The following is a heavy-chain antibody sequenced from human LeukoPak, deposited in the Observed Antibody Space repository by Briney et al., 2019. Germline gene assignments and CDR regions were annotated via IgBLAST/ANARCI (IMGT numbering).Heavy chain of an antibody. J-gene: IGHJ5*02. Sequence: SETLSLTCTVSGGSISSSSYYWGWIRQPPGKGLEWIGSIYYSGSTYYNPSLKSRVTISVDTSKNQFSLKLSSVTAADTAVYYCARDSKTSIAVAGPRNWFDPWGQGTLVTVSS. D-gene: IGHD6-19*01. CDR2: IYYSGST. CDR1: GGSISSSSYY. V-gene: IGHV4-39*07. CDR3: ARDSKTSIAVAGPRNWFDP.